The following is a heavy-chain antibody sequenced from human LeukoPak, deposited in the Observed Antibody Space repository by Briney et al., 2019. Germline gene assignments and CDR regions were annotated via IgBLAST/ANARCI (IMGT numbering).Heavy chain of an antibody. Sequence: SETLSLTCTVSGGSISSYYWSWIRQPAGKGLEWIGRIYSTGSTNYNPSLKSRVTMSVDTSKNQFSLRLRSVTAADTAVYYCARQIASAGTAGFDYWGQGTLVTVSS. CDR3: ARQIASAGTAGFDY. CDR1: GGSISSYY. J-gene: IGHJ4*02. D-gene: IGHD6-13*01. V-gene: IGHV4-4*07. CDR2: IYSTGST.